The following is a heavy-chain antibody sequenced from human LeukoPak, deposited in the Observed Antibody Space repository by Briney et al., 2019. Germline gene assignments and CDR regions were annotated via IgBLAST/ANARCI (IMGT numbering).Heavy chain of an antibody. Sequence: GGSLRLSCAASGFTFSSYGMHWVRQASGKGLECVAVISYDGGNKYYADSVKGRFTISRDNSKNTLYLQMNSLRADDTAVYYCAKDFSSSGYYFDYWGQGTLVTVSS. CDR1: GFTFSSYG. CDR2: ISYDGGNK. J-gene: IGHJ4*02. D-gene: IGHD3-22*01. V-gene: IGHV3-30*18. CDR3: AKDFSSSGYYFDY.